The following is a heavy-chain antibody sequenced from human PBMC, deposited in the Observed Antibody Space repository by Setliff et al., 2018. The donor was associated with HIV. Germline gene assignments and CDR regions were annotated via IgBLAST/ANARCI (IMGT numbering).Heavy chain of an antibody. Sequence: ASVKVSCKASGYSFSGYYIHWVRQAPGQGLEWMGWINPNSGGRKYAQKFHGRVTMTRDTSISTTYMELSSLRSDDAAVYYCARGFGEVDWLDPWGQGTLVTVSS. V-gene: IGHV1-2*02. CDR2: INPNSGGR. D-gene: IGHD3-10*01. CDR1: GYSFSGYY. J-gene: IGHJ5*02. CDR3: ARGFGEVDWLDP.